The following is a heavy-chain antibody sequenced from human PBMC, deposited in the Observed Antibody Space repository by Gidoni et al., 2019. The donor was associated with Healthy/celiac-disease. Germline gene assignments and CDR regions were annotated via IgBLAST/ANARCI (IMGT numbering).Heavy chain of an antibody. J-gene: IGHJ3*02. CDR3: ARDSKKWDRGYSYWI. Sequence: QVQLQESGPGLVKPSQTLSLTCTVSGVSISSGGYYWSWIRQHPGKGLEWIGYIYYRGSTYYNPSLKSRVTISVDTSKNQFSLKLSSVTAADTAVYYCARDSKKWDRGYSYWIWGRGTMVTVSS. V-gene: IGHV4-31*03. CDR2: IYYRGST. D-gene: IGHD5-18*01. CDR1: GVSISSGGYY.